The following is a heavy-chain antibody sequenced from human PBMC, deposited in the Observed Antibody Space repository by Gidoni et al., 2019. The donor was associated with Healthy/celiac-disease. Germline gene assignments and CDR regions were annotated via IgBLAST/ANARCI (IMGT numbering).Heavy chain of an antibody. CDR3: AIGIHLWLFGWDY. D-gene: IGHD5-18*01. V-gene: IGHV1-8*01. CDR2: MNPNSCNT. CDR1: GNTFTSYD. Sequence: QVQLVQSGAEVKKTGASVKASCKASGNTFTSYDIHCVLQDTGQGLEWMGWMNPNSCNTGYAQKFQGRVTLTRNTSITTAYMELSSLRSEDTAVYYCAIGIHLWLFGWDYWGQGTLVTVSS. J-gene: IGHJ4*02.